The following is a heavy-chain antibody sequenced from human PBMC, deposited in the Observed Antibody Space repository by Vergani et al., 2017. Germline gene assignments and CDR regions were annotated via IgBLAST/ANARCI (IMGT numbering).Heavy chain of an antibody. Sequence: QVQLQESGPGLVKPSETLSLTCTVSSYSISSGYYWGWIRQPPGKGLEWIGRIYHSGSTHYNPALKSRVTISVDTSKNQFSLKLSTVTAADTAVYYCARGRYMTTVTRFDYWGQGTLVTVSS. V-gene: IGHV4-38-2*02. D-gene: IGHD4-17*01. CDR1: SYSISSGYY. CDR3: ARGRYMTTVTRFDY. J-gene: IGHJ4*02. CDR2: IYHSGST.